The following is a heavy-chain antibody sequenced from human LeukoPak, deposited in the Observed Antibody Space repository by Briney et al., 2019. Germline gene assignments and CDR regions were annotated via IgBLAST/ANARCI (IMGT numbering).Heavy chain of an antibody. CDR3: ARVSSGYYYYGMDV. D-gene: IGHD3-10*01. CDR1: VYTFTGYY. J-gene: IGHJ6*02. CDR2: INPNSGGT. V-gene: IGHV1-2*02. Sequence: ASVKVSCTASVYTFTGYYMHWVRQGPVQGLEWMGWINPNSGGTNYAQKVQGRVTMTSDTSISTAYMELSRLRSDDTAVYYCARVSSGYYYYGMDVWGQGTTVTVSS.